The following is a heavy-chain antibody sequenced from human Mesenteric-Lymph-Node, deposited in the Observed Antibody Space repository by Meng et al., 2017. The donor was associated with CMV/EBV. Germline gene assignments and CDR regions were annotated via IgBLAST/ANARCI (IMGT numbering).Heavy chain of an antibody. Sequence: GGSLRLSCAASGFTFSSYWMNWVRQAPGRGLEWVANIKYDGSQKYYVDSVKGRFTISRDNAKNSLYLQMNSLRAEDTAVYYCARGSNIVVVPAAILYFDYWGQGTLVTVSS. V-gene: IGHV3-7*01. CDR2: IKYDGSQK. J-gene: IGHJ4*02. D-gene: IGHD2-2*02. CDR1: GFTFSSYW. CDR3: ARGSNIVVVPAAILYFDY.